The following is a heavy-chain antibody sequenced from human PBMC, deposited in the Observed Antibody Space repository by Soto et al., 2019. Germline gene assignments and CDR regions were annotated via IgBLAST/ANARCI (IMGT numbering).Heavy chain of an antibody. CDR1: GFTFSTYG. CDR3: AKDPNPNSGTLNWFDP. CDR2: ISYDESNK. J-gene: IGHJ5*02. D-gene: IGHD1-26*01. Sequence: GGSLRLSCAASGFTFSTYGMHWVRQAPGKGLEWVAVISYDESNKNSADYVQGRFTVSRDNSKNTLYLQMNDLRVEDTAMYYCAKDPNPNSGTLNWFDPWGQGTLVTVSS. V-gene: IGHV3-30*18.